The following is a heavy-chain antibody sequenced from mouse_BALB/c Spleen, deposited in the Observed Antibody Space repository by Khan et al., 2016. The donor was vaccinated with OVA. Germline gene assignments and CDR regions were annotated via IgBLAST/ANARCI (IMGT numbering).Heavy chain of an antibody. J-gene: IGHJ2*01. CDR1: GYSITTDYA. Sequence: VQLKESGPGLVKPSQSLSLTCTVTGYSITTDYAWNWIRQFPGNKLEWMGYISYSGNTKYNPSLKSRISISRDTSKNQFFLQLKSVTTEDTARYDCERVYGGDFDYWGQGTTLTVSS. CDR3: ERVYGGDFDY. V-gene: IGHV3-2*02. CDR2: ISYSGNT. D-gene: IGHD1-1*02.